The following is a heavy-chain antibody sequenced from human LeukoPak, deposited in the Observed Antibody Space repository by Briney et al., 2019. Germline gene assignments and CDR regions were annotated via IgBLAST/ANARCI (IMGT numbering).Heavy chain of an antibody. Sequence: GGSLRLSCAASGFSFSDYSMNWVRQAPGKGLEDISYINADSKTTWYADSVKGRFTISRDNAKNSLYLQLNSLRVEDTAVYYCAREGYASSWSSWGQGTLVTVSS. V-gene: IGHV3-48*01. D-gene: IGHD6-13*01. J-gene: IGHJ4*02. CDR2: INADSKTT. CDR3: AREGYASSWSS. CDR1: GFSFSDYS.